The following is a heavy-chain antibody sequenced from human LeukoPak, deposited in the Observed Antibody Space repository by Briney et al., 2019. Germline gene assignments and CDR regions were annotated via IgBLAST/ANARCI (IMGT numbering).Heavy chain of an antibody. CDR3: ARDLSYCTNGICYTGELYYFDY. D-gene: IGHD2-8*01. Sequence: ASVKVSCKASGYTFTSYGISWVRQAPGQGLEWMGWISAYNGNTNYAQKLQGRVTMTTDTSTSTAYMELRSLRSDDTAVYYCARDLSYCTNGICYTGELYYFDYWGQGTLVTVSS. V-gene: IGHV1-18*01. CDR1: GYTFTSYG. J-gene: IGHJ4*02. CDR2: ISAYNGNT.